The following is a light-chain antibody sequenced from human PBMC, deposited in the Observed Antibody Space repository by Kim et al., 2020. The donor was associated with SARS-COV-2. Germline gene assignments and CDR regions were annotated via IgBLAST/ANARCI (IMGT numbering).Light chain of an antibody. Sequence: QSVLTQPPSVSGAPGQRVTISGTGSSSNIGAGYDVHWYQQLPGTAPKLLIYGNSNRSSGVPDRFFGSKSGTSASLAITGLQAEDEADYYCQSYDSSLSVLYVFGTGTKVTVL. CDR2: GNS. V-gene: IGLV1-40*01. CDR1: SSNIGAGYD. J-gene: IGLJ1*01. CDR3: QSYDSSLSVLYV.